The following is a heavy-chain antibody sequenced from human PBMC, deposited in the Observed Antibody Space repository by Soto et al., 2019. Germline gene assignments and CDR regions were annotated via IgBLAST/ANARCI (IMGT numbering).Heavy chain of an antibody. CDR2: ISRSGDST. D-gene: IGHD6-19*01. V-gene: IGHV3-23*01. Sequence: EVQLLESGGGLVQPGGSLRLSCAASGFTFSSYAMTWVRQAPGKGLEWVSTISRSGDSTYYRDSVKGRFTISRDNSKNTVYLQMNSLRAEDTAGYYCAKTDKFITQSSGWAARFDYWGQGTRVTVSS. CDR1: GFTFSSYA. CDR3: AKTDKFITQSSGWAARFDY. J-gene: IGHJ4*02.